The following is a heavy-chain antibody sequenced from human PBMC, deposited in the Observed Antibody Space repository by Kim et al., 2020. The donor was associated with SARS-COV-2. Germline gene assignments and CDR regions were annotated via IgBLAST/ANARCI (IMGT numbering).Heavy chain of an antibody. V-gene: IGHV1-69*06. CDR3: AAPGSTYGSGSYYNN. Sequence: SVKVSCKASGGTFSSYAISWVRQAPGQGLEWMGGIIPIFGTANYAQKFQGRVTIPADKSTSTAYMELSSLRSEDTAVYYCAAPGSTYGSGSYYNNWGQGTLVTVPP. J-gene: IGHJ4*02. CDR2: IIPIFGTA. D-gene: IGHD3-10*01. CDR1: GGTFSSYA.